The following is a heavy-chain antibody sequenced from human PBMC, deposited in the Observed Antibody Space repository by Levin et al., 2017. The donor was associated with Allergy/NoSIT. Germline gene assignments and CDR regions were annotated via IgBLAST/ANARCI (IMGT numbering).Heavy chain of an antibody. J-gene: IGHJ4*02. CDR1: GFTFSTYA. V-gene: IGHV3-30*04. D-gene: IGHD3-22*01. Sequence: SLRLSCAASGFTFSTYAMHWVRQEPGKGLEWFFFIFSYFLPPSSSSSFKGRFTISRDTSKNTLYLQMNSLRAEDTAVYYCARASINTRDVIDYWGQGTLVTVSS. CDR3: ARASINTRDVIDY. CDR2: IFSYFLPP.